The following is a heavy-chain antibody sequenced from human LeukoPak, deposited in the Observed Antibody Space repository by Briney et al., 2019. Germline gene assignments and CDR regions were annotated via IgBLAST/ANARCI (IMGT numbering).Heavy chain of an antibody. V-gene: IGHV3-53*01. Sequence: GGSLRLSCAASGFTVSSNYMTWVRQAPGKGLEWVSVIYSGGSTHYADSVKGRFTISRDNSKNTVYLQMNSLRAEHTAVYYCARVLSGSYEWGYFDYWGQGTLVTVSS. CDR3: ARVLSGSYEWGYFDY. J-gene: IGHJ4*02. CDR2: IYSGGST. CDR1: GFTVSSNY. D-gene: IGHD1-26*01.